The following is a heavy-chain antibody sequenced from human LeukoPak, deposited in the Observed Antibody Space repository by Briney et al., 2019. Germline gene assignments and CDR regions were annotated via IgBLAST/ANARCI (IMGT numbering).Heavy chain of an antibody. CDR3: ARQEYCSGGSCYTWFDP. D-gene: IGHD2-15*01. J-gene: IGHJ5*02. V-gene: IGHV5-51*01. CDR1: GYSINNYW. CDR2: IYPADSDI. Sequence: GKSLKRSCKGSGYSINNYWIGWVRQMPGKGLEWMGIIYPADSDIRYSPSFQGQVTISADKSISTAYLQWSSLKASDTAMYYCARQEYCSGGSCYTWFDPWGQGTLVTVSS.